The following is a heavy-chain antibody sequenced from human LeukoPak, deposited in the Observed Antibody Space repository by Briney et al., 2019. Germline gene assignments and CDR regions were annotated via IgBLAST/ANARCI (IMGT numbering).Heavy chain of an antibody. CDR3: ARHYDFWSEGAFDI. CDR2: IYYSGST. D-gene: IGHD3-3*01. CDR1: GGSISSYY. Sequence: PSETLSLTCTVSGGSISSYYWSWIRQPPGKGLEWIGYIYYSGSTNYNPSLKSQVTISVDTSKNQFSLKLSSVTAADTAVYYCARHYDFWSEGAFDIWGQGTMVTVSS. V-gene: IGHV4-59*08. J-gene: IGHJ3*02.